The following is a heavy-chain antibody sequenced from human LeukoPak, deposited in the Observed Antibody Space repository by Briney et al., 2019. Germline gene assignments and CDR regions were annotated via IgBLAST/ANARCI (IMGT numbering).Heavy chain of an antibody. CDR3: AKGEGAMVRGIVDY. CDR2: ISGSGGST. CDR1: GFTFSFYA. V-gene: IGHV3-23*01. D-gene: IGHD3-10*01. J-gene: IGHJ4*02. Sequence: GGSLRLSCAASGFTFSFYAMYWVRQAPGKGLERVSAISGSGGSTSYADSVKGRFTISRDNSKNTLYLQMNSLRAEDTAVYYCAKGEGAMVRGIVDYWGQGTLVTVSS.